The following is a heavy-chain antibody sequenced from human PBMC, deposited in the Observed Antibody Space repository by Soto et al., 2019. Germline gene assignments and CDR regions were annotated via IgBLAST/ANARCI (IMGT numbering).Heavy chain of an antibody. CDR1: GFTFSSYG. CDR3: ARGSRIFGVVTEYYYMDV. D-gene: IGHD3-3*01. J-gene: IGHJ6*03. V-gene: IGHV3-33*01. CDR2: IWYDGSNK. Sequence: GGSLRLSCAASGFTFSSYGMHWVRQAPGKGLEWVAVIWYDGSNKYYADSVKGRFTISRDNSKNTLYLQMNSLRAEDTAVYYCARGSRIFGVVTEYYYMDVWGKGTTVTVSS.